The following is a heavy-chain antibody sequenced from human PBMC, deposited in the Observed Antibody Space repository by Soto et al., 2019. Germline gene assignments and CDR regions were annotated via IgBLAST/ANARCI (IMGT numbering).Heavy chain of an antibody. J-gene: IGHJ5*02. CDR2: IYPSGST. Sequence: QLQLQESGSGLVKPSQTLSLTCAVSGGSISSGGYSWSWIRQPPGKGLEWIGYIYPSGSTYYNPSLKSRVTISVDRSKNQFSLKLSSVTAADTAVYYCARVTGSGSYWPTSSYNWFDPWGQGTLVTVSS. V-gene: IGHV4-30-2*01. D-gene: IGHD3-10*01. CDR1: GGSISSGGYS. CDR3: ARVTGSGSYWPTSSYNWFDP.